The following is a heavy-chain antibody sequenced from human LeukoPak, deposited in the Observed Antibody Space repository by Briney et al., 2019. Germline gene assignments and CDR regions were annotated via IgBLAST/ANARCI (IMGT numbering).Heavy chain of an antibody. Sequence: GGSLRLSCAASGFTFSDYYMSCIRQAPGKGLEWVSYISSSSSYTNYADSVKGRFTISRDNAKNSLYLQMNSLRAEDTAVYYCARTYSSGWHQYYFDYWGKGTLVTVSS. D-gene: IGHD6-19*01. CDR2: ISSSSSYT. CDR1: GFTFSDYY. CDR3: ARTYSSGWHQYYFDY. V-gene: IGHV3-11*03. J-gene: IGHJ4*02.